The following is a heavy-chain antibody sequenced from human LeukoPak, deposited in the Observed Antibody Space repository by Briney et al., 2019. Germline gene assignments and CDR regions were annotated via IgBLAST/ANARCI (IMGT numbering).Heavy chain of an antibody. J-gene: IGHJ4*02. D-gene: IGHD3-10*01. CDR1: GFTFSSYG. V-gene: IGHV3-30*02. CDR3: AKDLTRRGSYFDY. Sequence: GGSLRLSCAASGFTFSSYGMHWVRQAPGKGLEWVAFIRYDGSNKYYADSVKGRFTISRDNSKNTLYLQMNSLRAEDTAVYYCAKDLTRRGSYFDYWGQGTLVTVSS. CDR2: IRYDGSNK.